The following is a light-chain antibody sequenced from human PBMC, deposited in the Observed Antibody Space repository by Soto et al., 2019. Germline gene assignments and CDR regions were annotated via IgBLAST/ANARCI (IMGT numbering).Light chain of an antibody. CDR1: QSVSGSY. CDR3: QQYGTSPPAYT. CDR2: GAS. V-gene: IGKV3-20*01. J-gene: IGKJ2*01. Sequence: EIVLTQSPGTLSLSPGERATLSCRASQSVSGSYLAWYQQKPGQAPRLLIYGASSRATGIPDRFSGSGFGTDFTLIISRLEPEDFAVYYCQQYGTSPPAYTFGQGTKLEIK.